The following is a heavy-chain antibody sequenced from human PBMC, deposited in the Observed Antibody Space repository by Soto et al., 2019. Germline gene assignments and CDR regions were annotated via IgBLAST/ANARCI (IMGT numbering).Heavy chain of an antibody. V-gene: IGHV3-21*01. CDR1: GFTFSSYS. D-gene: IGHD3-10*01. CDR3: ARDYYGSGRPRSPVDY. Sequence: GGSLRLSCAASGFTFSSYSMNWVRQAPGKGLEWVSSISSSSSYIYYADSVKGRFTISRDNAKNSLYLQMNSLRAEDTAVYYCARDYYGSGRPRSPVDYWGQGTLVTVSS. CDR2: ISSSSSYI. J-gene: IGHJ4*02.